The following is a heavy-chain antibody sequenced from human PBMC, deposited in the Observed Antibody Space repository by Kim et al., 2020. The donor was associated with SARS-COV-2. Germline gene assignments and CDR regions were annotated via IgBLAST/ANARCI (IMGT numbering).Heavy chain of an antibody. J-gene: IGHJ6*01. CDR3: ARGMGDPTTFYYYYYGMDV. CDR1: GGSISSYY. D-gene: IGHD3-16*01. Sequence: SETLSLTCTVSGGSISSYYWSWIRQPPGKGLEWIGYIYYSGSTNYNPSLKSRVTISVDTSKNQFSLKLSSVTAADTAVYYCARGMGDPTTFYYYYYGMDV. CDR2: IYYSGST. V-gene: IGHV4-59*01.